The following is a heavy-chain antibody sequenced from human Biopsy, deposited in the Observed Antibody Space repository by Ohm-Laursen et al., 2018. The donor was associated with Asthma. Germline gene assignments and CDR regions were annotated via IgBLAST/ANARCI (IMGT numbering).Heavy chain of an antibody. CDR3: ARGYSGSDRIVYYYSGLEV. J-gene: IGHJ6*02. CDR1: GDSFSNYA. D-gene: IGHD5-12*01. CDR2: LIPVLGTP. Sequence: ASVTDSCKASGDSFSNYAISWVRQAPGQGLEWMGGLIPVLGTPDHAQMFEGRVTITADESTSTAYMELSSLSSEDTAVYYCARGYSGSDRIVYYYSGLEVWGQGTTVTVSS. V-gene: IGHV1-69*13.